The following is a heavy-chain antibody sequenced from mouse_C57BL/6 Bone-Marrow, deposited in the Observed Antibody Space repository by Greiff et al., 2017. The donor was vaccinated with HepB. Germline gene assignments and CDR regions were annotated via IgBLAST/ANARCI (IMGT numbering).Heavy chain of an antibody. J-gene: IGHJ1*03. CDR3: ARGAIYYGNYGDFDV. CDR1: GFNIKNTY. V-gene: IGHV14-3*01. D-gene: IGHD2-1*01. Sequence: DVKLVESVAELVRPGASVKLSCTASGFNIKNTYMHWVKQRPEQGLEWIGRIDPANGNTKYAPKFQGKATITADTSSNTAYLQLSSLTSEDTAIYYCARGAIYYGNYGDFDVWGTGTTVTVSS. CDR2: IDPANGNT.